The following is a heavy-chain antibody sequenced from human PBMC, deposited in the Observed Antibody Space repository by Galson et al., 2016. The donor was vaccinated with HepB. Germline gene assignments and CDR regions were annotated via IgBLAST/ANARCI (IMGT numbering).Heavy chain of an antibody. J-gene: IGHJ4*02. CDR2: ISGSGSAI. CDR3: ARAAKESGSWFIDD. D-gene: IGHD6-13*01. Sequence: SLRLSCAASGFTFSDYYMSWIRQAPGKGLEWVSYISGSGSAIYYSDSVKGRFTISRDNVKNSLYLQMNGLRADDTAVYYCARAAKESGSWFIDDWGQGTLVTVSS. CDR1: GFTFSDYY. V-gene: IGHV3-11*01.